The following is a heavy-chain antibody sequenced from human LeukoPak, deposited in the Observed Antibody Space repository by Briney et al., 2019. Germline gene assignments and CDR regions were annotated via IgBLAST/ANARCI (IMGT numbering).Heavy chain of an antibody. CDR3: ARSYSSSSALSFDY. V-gene: IGHV4-39*01. Sequence: SETLSLTCTVSGGSISSSSYYWGWIRQPPGKRLEWIAGIYYSGSTYYNPSLKSRVTISADTSKNQFSLKLSSVTAADTAVYYCARSYSSSSALSFDYWGQGTLVTVSS. CDR1: GGSISSSSYY. CDR2: IYYSGST. D-gene: IGHD6-6*01. J-gene: IGHJ4*02.